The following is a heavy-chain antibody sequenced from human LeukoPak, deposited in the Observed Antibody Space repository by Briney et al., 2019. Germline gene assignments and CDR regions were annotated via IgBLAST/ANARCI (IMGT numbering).Heavy chain of an antibody. CDR3: GSLHQVRGLTVFDY. V-gene: IGHV4-39*01. CDR2: IYNSGST. CDR1: GVSITSATTFS. Sequence: SEALSLTCTVSGVSITSATTFSWAWVRQPPGKGLEWIGDIYNSGSTYYNPSLKSRVTISVDTSKNQFSLKLSSVTAADTAVYYCGSLHQVRGLTVFDYWGQGTLVTVSS. J-gene: IGHJ4*02. D-gene: IGHD3-10*01.